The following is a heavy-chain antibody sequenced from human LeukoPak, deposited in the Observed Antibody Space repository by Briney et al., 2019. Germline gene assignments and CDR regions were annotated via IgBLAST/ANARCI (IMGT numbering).Heavy chain of an antibody. CDR3: ARGLAGSGKDY. D-gene: IGHD3-10*01. Sequence: SETLSLTCAVYGGSFSGYYWSWIRQPPGKGLEWIGEINHSGSTNYNPSLKSRVTISADTSKNQFSLKLSSVTAADTAVDYCARGLAGSGKDYWGQGTLVTVSS. V-gene: IGHV4-34*01. J-gene: IGHJ4*02. CDR1: GGSFSGYY. CDR2: INHSGST.